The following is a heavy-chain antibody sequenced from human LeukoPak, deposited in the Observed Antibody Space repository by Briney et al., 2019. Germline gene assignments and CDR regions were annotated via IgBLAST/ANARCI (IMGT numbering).Heavy chain of an antibody. Sequence: ASVKVSCKAPESIFTDYVIHWVRQAPGQGLEWMGWIVAKSGGTHYAQNFQGRVTMTRDTSIRTAYMELSGLRSDDTAVYYCAREGGDFDIWGQGTMVTVSS. CDR2: IVAKSGGT. CDR1: ESIFTDYV. D-gene: IGHD2-21*01. J-gene: IGHJ3*02. CDR3: AREGGDFDI. V-gene: IGHV1-2*02.